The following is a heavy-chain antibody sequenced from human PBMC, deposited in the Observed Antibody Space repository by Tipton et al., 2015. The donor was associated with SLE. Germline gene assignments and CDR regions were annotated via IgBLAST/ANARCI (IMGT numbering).Heavy chain of an antibody. J-gene: IGHJ4*02. CDR1: AFTFDDYA. V-gene: IGHV3-30*04. D-gene: IGHD2-21*02. CDR2: ISYGGGNK. Sequence: SLRLSCVASAFTFDDYAMHWVRQAPGKGLEWVAVISYGGGNKYYADSVKGRFTISRDNSKNTLYLQMNSLRAEDTAVYYCARVPDMTAPDYWGQGTLVTVSS. CDR3: ARVPDMTAPDY.